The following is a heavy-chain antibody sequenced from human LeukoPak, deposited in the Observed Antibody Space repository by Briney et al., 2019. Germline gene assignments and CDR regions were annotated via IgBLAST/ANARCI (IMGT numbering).Heavy chain of an antibody. CDR2: IYYSGST. D-gene: IGHD5-12*01. J-gene: IGHJ4*02. CDR3: ERIVATLFDY. CDR1: GGSISSSSYY. Sequence: SETLSLTCTVSGGSISSSSYYWGWIRQPPGKGLEWIGSIYYSGSTCYNPSLKSRVTISVDTSKNQFSLKLSSVTAADTAVYYCERIVATLFDYWGQGTLVTVSS. V-gene: IGHV4-39*01.